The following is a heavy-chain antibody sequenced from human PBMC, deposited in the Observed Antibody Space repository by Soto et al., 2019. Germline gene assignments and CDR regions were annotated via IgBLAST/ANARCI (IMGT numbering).Heavy chain of an antibody. CDR1: GGSISSSNW. D-gene: IGHD2-2*01. Sequence: QVQLQESGPGLVKPSGTLSLTCAVSGGSISSSNWWSWVRQPPGKGLEWIGEIYHSGSTNYNPSLKRRVTRAVDKSKHQFSRKLSSVTAADTAVYYCARTSQPRLRDFDYWGQGTLVTVSS. J-gene: IGHJ4*02. CDR3: ARTSQPRLRDFDY. CDR2: IYHSGST. V-gene: IGHV4-4*02.